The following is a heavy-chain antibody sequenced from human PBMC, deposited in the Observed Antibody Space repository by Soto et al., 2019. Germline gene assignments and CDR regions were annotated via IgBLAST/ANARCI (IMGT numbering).Heavy chain of an antibody. D-gene: IGHD5-12*01. V-gene: IGHV1-69*12. CDR3: ARSSLMATTCYYFDY. J-gene: IGHJ4*02. Sequence: QVQLVQSGAEVKKPGSSVKVSCKASGGTFSSYAISWVRQAPGQVLEWMGGIIPIFGTANYAQKFQGRVTITADESTSTAYMEVSSLRSEDTAVYYCARSSLMATTCYYFDYWPQGTLVTVSS. CDR2: IIPIFGTA. CDR1: GGTFSSYA.